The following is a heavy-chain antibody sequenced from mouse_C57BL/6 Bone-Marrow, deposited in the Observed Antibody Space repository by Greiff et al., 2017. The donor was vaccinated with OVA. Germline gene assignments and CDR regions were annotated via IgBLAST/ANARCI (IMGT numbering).Heavy chain of an antibody. V-gene: IGHV5-12*01. CDR3: DRHFPYADDYPYWYFDV. CDR2: ISNGGGSA. J-gene: IGHJ1*03. D-gene: IGHD2-13*01. CDR1: GFTFSDYY. Sequence: EVQVVESGGGLVQPGGSLKLSCAASGFTFSDYYMYWVRQTPEKRLEWVAYISNGGGSAYYPDPVKGRFTISSDNANNNLYLQMSRLKSEDTAMYYSDRHFPYADDYPYWYFDVWGTGTTVTVSS.